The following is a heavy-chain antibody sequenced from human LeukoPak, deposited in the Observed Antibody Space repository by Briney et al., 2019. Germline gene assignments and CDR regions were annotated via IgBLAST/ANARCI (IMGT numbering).Heavy chain of an antibody. D-gene: IGHD3-16*01. Sequence: PGGSLRLSCAASGFTFSTYAVTWVRQAPGRGLEWVSAINAGGDSTYYADSVKGRFTISRDNSKNTLYLQMNNLRAEDTAVYYCAKEVWGTYYYDYWGQGTLVTVSS. CDR1: GFTFSTYA. CDR3: AKEVWGTYYYDY. J-gene: IGHJ4*02. CDR2: INAGGDST. V-gene: IGHV3-23*01.